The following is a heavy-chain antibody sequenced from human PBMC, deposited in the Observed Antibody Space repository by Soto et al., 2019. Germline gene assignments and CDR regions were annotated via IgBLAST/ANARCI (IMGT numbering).Heavy chain of an antibody. CDR3: SRGPTGWYGFDY. J-gene: IGHJ4*02. D-gene: IGHD6-19*01. CDR1: GFTFSTAW. V-gene: IGHV3-74*01. CDR2: IKRDGSST. Sequence: PGGSLRLSCVASGFTFSTAWINWVRQAPGKGLEWVGRIKRDGSSTNYADSVKGRFTISRDNAENTLFLQMNSLTVDDTAVYYCSRGPTGWYGFDYWGQGTLVTVSS.